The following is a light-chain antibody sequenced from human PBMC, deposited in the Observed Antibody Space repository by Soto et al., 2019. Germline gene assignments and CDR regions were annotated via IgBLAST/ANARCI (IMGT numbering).Light chain of an antibody. J-gene: IGLJ2*01. CDR1: ISNIGVNY. Sequence: QSVLTQPPSVSPAPGLKVTISCSGSISNIGVNYVSWYQQVPGTAPKLLIYEHNKRPSGIPDRFSGSTSGTSATLGITGLQTGDEGDYYCATWDSNLRAVVFGGGTKLTVL. CDR2: EHN. V-gene: IGLV1-51*01. CDR3: ATWDSNLRAVV.